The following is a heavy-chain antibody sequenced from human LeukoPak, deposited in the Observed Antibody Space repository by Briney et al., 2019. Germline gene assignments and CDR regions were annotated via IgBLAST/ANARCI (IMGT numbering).Heavy chain of an antibody. Sequence: GASVTVSCKASGYTFTSYGISWVRQAPGQGLEWMGGIIPIFGTANYAQKFQGRVTITADESTSTAYMDLSSLRSEATAVYYFARGLHIYGDYVDWGQGTPVTASS. CDR2: IIPIFGTA. J-gene: IGHJ4*02. CDR1: GYTFTSYG. D-gene: IGHD4-17*01. CDR3: ARGLHIYGDYVD. V-gene: IGHV1-69*13.